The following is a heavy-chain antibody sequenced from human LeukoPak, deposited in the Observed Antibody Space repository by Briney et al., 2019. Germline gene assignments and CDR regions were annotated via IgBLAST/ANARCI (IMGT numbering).Heavy chain of an antibody. J-gene: IGHJ3*02. Sequence: SETLSLTCTVSGGSISSSSYYWGWLRRPPGKGLDWFGYIYYSGSTDYNPSFKSRVTISVDTSKNQFSLKLSSVTAADTAVYYCARGVFTMSTDAFDIWGQGTMVTVSS. V-gene: IGHV4-61*05. CDR2: IYYSGST. CDR3: ARGVFTMSTDAFDI. D-gene: IGHD3-22*01. CDR1: GGSISSSSYY.